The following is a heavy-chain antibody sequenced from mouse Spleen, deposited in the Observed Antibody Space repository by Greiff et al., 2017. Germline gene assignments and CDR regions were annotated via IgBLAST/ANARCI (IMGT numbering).Heavy chain of an antibody. V-gene: IGHV1-9*01. CDR1: GYTFSSYW. Sequence: VQLVESGAELMKPGASVKISCKATGYTFSSYWIEWVKQRPGHGLEWIGEILPGSGSTNYNEKFKGKATFTADTSSNTAYMQLSSLTSEDSAVYYCARLYGNYAYYAMDYWGQGTSVTVSS. CDR3: ARLYGNYAYYAMDY. CDR2: ILPGSGST. D-gene: IGHD2-1*01. J-gene: IGHJ4*01.